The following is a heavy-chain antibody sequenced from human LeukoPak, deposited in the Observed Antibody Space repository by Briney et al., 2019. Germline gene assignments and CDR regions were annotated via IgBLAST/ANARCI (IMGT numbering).Heavy chain of an antibody. CDR1: GLTFSSHA. CDR2: ISGSGGST. J-gene: IGHJ4*02. V-gene: IGHV3-23*01. CDR3: AKDTIVEEYYFDY. Sequence: GGSLRLSRVASGLTFSSHAMTWVRQTPGKGLEWVSAISGSGGSTYYADSVKGRFTISRDNSKNTLYLQMNSLRAEDTAVHYCAKDTIVEEYYFDYWGQGTLVTVSS. D-gene: IGHD1-26*01.